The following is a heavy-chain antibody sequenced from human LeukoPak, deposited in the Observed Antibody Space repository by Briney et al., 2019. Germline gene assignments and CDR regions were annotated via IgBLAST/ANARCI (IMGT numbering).Heavy chain of an antibody. CDR1: GGTFSSYA. J-gene: IGHJ3*02. Sequence: ASVKVSCKASGGTFSSYAISWVRQALGQGLEWMGGIIPIFGTANYAQKFQGRVTITADESTSTAYMELSSLRSEDTAVYYCARDIVVVPAADDAFDIWGQGTMVTVSS. CDR3: ARDIVVVPAADDAFDI. CDR2: IIPIFGTA. D-gene: IGHD2-2*01. V-gene: IGHV1-69*13.